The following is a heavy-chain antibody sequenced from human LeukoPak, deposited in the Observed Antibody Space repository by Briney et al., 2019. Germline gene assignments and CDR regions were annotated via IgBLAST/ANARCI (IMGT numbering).Heavy chain of an antibody. CDR3: ARGGGMRSWYDFDY. CDR2: ITSDGSST. CDR1: GFTFSNHW. D-gene: IGHD6-13*01. V-gene: IGHV3-74*01. Sequence: PGGSLRLSCAASGFTFSNHWMHWVRQAPGKGLVWVSRITSDGSSTSYADSVKGRFTISRDNDKNSVHLQMNNLRAEDTAVYYCARGGGMRSWYDFDYWGQGILVTVSS. J-gene: IGHJ4*02.